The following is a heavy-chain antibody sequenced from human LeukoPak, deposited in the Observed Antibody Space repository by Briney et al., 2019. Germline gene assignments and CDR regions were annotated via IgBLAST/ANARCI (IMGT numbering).Heavy chain of an antibody. Sequence: SETLSLTCAVYGGSFSGYYWSWIRQPPGKGLEWIGYIYHSGSTYYNPSLKSRVTISVDRSKNQFSLKLSSVTAADTAVYYCARALWGYFDLWGRGTLVTVSS. CDR2: IYHSGST. CDR1: GGSFSGYY. J-gene: IGHJ2*01. CDR3: ARALWGYFDL. V-gene: IGHV4-30-2*01. D-gene: IGHD3-10*01.